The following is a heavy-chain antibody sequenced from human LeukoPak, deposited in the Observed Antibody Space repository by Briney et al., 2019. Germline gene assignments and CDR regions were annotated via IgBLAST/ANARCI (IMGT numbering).Heavy chain of an antibody. Sequence: ASVKVSCKASGYTFTGYYMHWVRQAPGQGLEWMGWINAGNGNTKYSQEFQGRVTITRDTSASTAYMELSSLRSEDMAVYYCARDRGKLSWLEAFDIWGQGTMVTVSS. CDR2: INAGNGNT. V-gene: IGHV1-3*03. CDR3: ARDRGKLSWLEAFDI. D-gene: IGHD4-23*01. J-gene: IGHJ3*02. CDR1: GYTFTGYY.